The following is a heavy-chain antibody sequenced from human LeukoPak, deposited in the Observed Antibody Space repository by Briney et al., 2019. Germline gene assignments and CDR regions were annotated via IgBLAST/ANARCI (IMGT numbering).Heavy chain of an antibody. CDR2: IWYDGRDK. D-gene: IGHD5-18*01. J-gene: IGHJ4*02. CDR3: AKDPYSYGSYFDY. CDR1: GFTFSRYS. V-gene: IGHV3-30*02. Sequence: GGSLRLSCAASGFTFSRYSMNWVRQAPGKGLEWVAFIWYDGRDKYYVDSVKGRFTISRDNSKNTLYLQMNSLRAEDTAMYYCAKDPYSYGSYFDYWGQGTLVTVSS.